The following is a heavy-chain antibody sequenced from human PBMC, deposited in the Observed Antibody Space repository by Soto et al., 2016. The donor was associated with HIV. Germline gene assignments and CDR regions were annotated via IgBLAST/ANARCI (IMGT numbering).Heavy chain of an antibody. CDR3: STGFSRRWADY. J-gene: IGHJ4*02. D-gene: IGHD3-16*01. Sequence: EVQLVESGGGLVKPGESLRLSCAASGFTFNNAWMSWVRQAPGKGLEWVGRIQSKSDGGTTDYAAFVKGRFTISRDDSKSTLYMDIQTLKTEDAGVYYCSTGFSRRWADYWGQGTLVIVSS. V-gene: IGHV3-15*01. CDR1: GFTFNNAW. CDR2: IQSKSDGGTT.